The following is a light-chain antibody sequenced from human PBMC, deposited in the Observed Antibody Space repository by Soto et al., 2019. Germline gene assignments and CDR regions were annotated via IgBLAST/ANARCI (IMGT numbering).Light chain of an antibody. V-gene: IGLV2-14*01. CDR2: DVS. CDR3: GSYTSSSTYV. J-gene: IGLJ1*01. Sequence: QSVLTQPASVSGSPGQSIAISCTGTSSDVGGYSYVSWYQQQPGKAPKLVISDVSNRPSGVSDRFSGSKSGNTASLTISGLQTEDEADYYCGSYTSSSTYVFGIGTKVTVL. CDR1: SSDVGGYSY.